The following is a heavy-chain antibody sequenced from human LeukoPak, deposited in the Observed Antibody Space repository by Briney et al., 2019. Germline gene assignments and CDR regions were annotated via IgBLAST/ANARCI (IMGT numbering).Heavy chain of an antibody. J-gene: IGHJ6*02. V-gene: IGHV3-30*18. CDR3: AKGQGLYAPLRNYGMDV. CDR2: VSYDGSNE. CDR1: GFTFSTYG. D-gene: IGHD2-2*01. Sequence: GRSLRLSCAASGFTFSTYGMNWVRQAPGKGPDWVAAVSYDGSNEFYADSVKGRFTISRDNSKNTLYLQMNSLRAEDTAVFYCAKGQGLYAPLRNYGMDVWGQGTTVTVSS.